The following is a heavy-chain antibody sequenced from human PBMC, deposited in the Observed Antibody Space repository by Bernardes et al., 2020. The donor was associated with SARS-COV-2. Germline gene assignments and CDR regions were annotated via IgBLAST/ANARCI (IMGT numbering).Heavy chain of an antibody. CDR1: GGSLSGFY. CDR3: ARAVWGIWHFDL. Sequence: SETLSLTRAVYGGSLSGFYWNWICQPPGKGLEWIGEINYSGSTNYNPSLKSRVTISVDTSKNQFSLKLSSVTAADTAVYYCARAVWGIWHFDLWGRDTLVTVSS. J-gene: IGHJ2*01. CDR2: INYSGST. D-gene: IGHD3-16*01. V-gene: IGHV4-34*01.